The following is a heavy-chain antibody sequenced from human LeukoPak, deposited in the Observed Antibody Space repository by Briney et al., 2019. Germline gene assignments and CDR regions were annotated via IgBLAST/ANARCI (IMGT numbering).Heavy chain of an antibody. CDR3: ARDYGGKMELGNDY. Sequence: ASVTVSCTASGYTFTSYDINWVRQAPGQGLEWMGWMNPNSGNTDYAQKFQGRVTMTRNTSISTAYMELSSLRSEDTAVYYCARDYGGKMELGNDYWGQGTLVTVSS. J-gene: IGHJ4*02. V-gene: IGHV1-8*01. D-gene: IGHD4-23*01. CDR1: GYTFTSYD. CDR2: MNPNSGNT.